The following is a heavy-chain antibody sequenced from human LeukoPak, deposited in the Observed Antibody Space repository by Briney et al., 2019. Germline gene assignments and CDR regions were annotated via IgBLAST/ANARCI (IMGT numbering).Heavy chain of an antibody. CDR1: GYSISSGYY. CDR2: IYHSGST. Sequence: SETLSLTCAVSGYSISSGYYWGWIRQPPGKGLEWIGSIYHSGSTYYNPSLKSRVTISVDTSKNQFSLKLSSVTAADTAVYYCARASDLWFGGFYYFDYWGQGTLVTVSS. J-gene: IGHJ4*02. D-gene: IGHD3-10*01. V-gene: IGHV4-38-2*01. CDR3: ARASDLWFGGFYYFDY.